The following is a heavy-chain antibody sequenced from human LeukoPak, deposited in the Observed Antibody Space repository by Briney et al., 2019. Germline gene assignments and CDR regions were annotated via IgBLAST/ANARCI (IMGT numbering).Heavy chain of an antibody. D-gene: IGHD3-22*01. V-gene: IGHV4-4*07. CDR3: ARGRTLYYYDSSGYIFDY. J-gene: IGHJ4*02. CDR2: IYTSGST. Sequence: PSETLSLTCTVSGGSISSYYWSWIRQPAGKGLEWIGRIYTSGSTNYNPSLKSRVTMSVDTSKNQFSLRLSSVTTADTAVYYCARGRTLYYYDSSGYIFDYWGQGTLVTVSS. CDR1: GGSISSYY.